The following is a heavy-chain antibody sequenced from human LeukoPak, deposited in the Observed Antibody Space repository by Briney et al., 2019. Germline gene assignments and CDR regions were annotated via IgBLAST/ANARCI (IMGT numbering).Heavy chain of an antibody. CDR1: GGTFSSYA. CDR3: ARDGYGDYAFDY. D-gene: IGHD4-17*01. CDR2: IIPIFGTA. Sequence: SVKVSCKASGGTFSSYAISWVRKAPGQGLEWMGGIIPIFGTANYAQKFQGRVTITADESTSTAYMELSSLRSEDTAVYYCARDGYGDYAFDYWGQGTLVTVSS. V-gene: IGHV1-69*13. J-gene: IGHJ4*02.